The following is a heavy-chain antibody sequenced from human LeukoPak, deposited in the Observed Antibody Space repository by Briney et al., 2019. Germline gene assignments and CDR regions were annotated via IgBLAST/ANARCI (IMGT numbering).Heavy chain of an antibody. CDR1: GYTFTSYG. Sequence: ASVKVSCKASGYTFTSYGISWVRQAPGQGLEWMGCIRAYNGNTNYAQKLQGRVTMTTDTSTSTAYMELRSLRSDDTAVYYCARVCSGGSCYPGGFDYWGQGTLVTVSS. V-gene: IGHV1-18*01. D-gene: IGHD2-15*01. CDR3: ARVCSGGSCYPGGFDY. J-gene: IGHJ4*02. CDR2: IRAYNGNT.